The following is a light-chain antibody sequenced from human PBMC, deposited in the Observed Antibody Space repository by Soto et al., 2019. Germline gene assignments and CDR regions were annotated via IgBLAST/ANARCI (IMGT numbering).Light chain of an antibody. CDR1: QSVTSNY. CDR2: GAS. Sequence: EIVLTQSPGTLSLSPGERATLSCRASQSVTSNYLAWYHQKPGQAPRLLIYGASTRATGIPARFSGSGSGTDFTLTISTVEPEDSAVYYCQQYGNSPPTSGQGARLEIK. J-gene: IGKJ5*01. CDR3: QQYGNSPPT. V-gene: IGKV3-20*01.